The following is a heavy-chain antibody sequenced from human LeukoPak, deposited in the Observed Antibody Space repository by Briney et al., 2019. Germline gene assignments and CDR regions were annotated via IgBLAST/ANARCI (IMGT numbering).Heavy chain of an antibody. CDR3: ARDRMVYTY. Sequence: PGGSLRLSCAASGFTFSNYAMSWVRQASGKGLEWVSAISDSGRSTYYADSVKGRFTISRDNSKNTLYLQMNSLRAEETAVYYCARDRMVYTYWGQGTLVTVSS. CDR1: GFTFSNYA. V-gene: IGHV3-23*01. J-gene: IGHJ4*02. D-gene: IGHD3-10*01. CDR2: ISDSGRST.